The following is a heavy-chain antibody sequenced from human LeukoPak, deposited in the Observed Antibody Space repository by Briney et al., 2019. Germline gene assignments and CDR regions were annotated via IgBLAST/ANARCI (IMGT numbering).Heavy chain of an antibody. V-gene: IGHV3-72*01. D-gene: IGHD1-26*01. CDR1: GFTFSSYG. Sequence: GGSLRLSCAASGFTFSSYGLHWVRQAPGKGLEWVGRTRNEANIYTTKYAASVKGRFTISRDDSKNSLYLQMNSLKTEDTAVYYCASPVGATTVRAFDTWGQGTMVTVSS. J-gene: IGHJ3*02. CDR3: ASPVGATTVRAFDT. CDR2: TRNEANIYTT.